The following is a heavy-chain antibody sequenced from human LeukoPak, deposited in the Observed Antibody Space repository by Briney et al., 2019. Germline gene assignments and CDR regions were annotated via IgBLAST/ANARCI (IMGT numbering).Heavy chain of an antibody. V-gene: IGHV4-34*01. CDR3: ARFRALGYYYGMDV. D-gene: IGHD3-10*01. J-gene: IGHJ6*02. CDR1: GGSFSGYY. Sequence: SETLSLTCAVYGGSFSGYYWSWIRQPPGKGLEWIGEINHSGSTNYNPSLKSRVTISVDTSKNQFSLKLSSVTAADTAVYYCARFRALGYYYGMDVWGQGTTVTVSS. CDR2: INHSGST.